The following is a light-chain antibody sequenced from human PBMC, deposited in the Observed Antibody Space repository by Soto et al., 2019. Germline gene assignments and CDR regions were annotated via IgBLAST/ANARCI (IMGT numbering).Light chain of an antibody. J-gene: IGLJ1*01. V-gene: IGLV2-23*02. CDR3: CSYAGESYV. CDR2: DVS. CDR1: SSDVGNYNL. Sequence: QSALPQPASVSGSPGQSITISCTGTSSDVGNYNLVSWYQQHPGKAPKLMIYDVSKRPSGVSNRFSGSKSGNTASLTISGLQADDEADYFGCSYAGESYVFVTGTKLTVL.